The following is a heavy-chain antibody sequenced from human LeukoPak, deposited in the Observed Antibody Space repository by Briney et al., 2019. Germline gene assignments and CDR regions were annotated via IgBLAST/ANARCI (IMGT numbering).Heavy chain of an antibody. CDR3: AGKKTSVRAIYSGYDISWFDP. CDR1: GGSISSYY. CDR2: IYYSGST. J-gene: IGHJ5*02. D-gene: IGHD5-12*01. V-gene: IGHV4-59*08. Sequence: PSETLSLTCTVSGGSISSYYWSWIRQPPGKGLEWIGYIYYSGSTNYNPSLKSRVTISVDTSKNQFSLKLSSVTAADTAVYYCAGKKTSVRAIYSGYDISWFDPWGQGTLVTVSS.